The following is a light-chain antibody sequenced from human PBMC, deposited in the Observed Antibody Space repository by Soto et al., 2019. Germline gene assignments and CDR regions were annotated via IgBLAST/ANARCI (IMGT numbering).Light chain of an antibody. Sequence: QSALTQPAFVSASPGQSITISCSGTSSDIGGYNYVSWYQHHPGKAPKLVIYDVTNRPSGVSNRFSGSKSGNTASLTISGLQAEDEADYYCSSWTSSVQVPFGGGTKLTVL. V-gene: IGLV2-14*03. CDR3: SSWTSSVQVP. CDR1: SSDIGGYNY. J-gene: IGLJ2*01. CDR2: DVT.